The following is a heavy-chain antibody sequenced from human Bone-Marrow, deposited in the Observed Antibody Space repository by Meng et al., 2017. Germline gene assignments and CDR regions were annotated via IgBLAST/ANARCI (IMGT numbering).Heavy chain of an antibody. Sequence: SVKVFCKASGGTFSSYAITWVRQAPGQGLEWMGGLIPIFRTANYAQKFQGRVTITTDESTSTAYMDLTSLRSEDTAVYYCARGGLGAYGTYYYYGMDVWGQGTTVTVSS. CDR2: LIPIFRTA. J-gene: IGHJ6*02. CDR1: GGTFSSYA. V-gene: IGHV1-69*05. D-gene: IGHD1-26*01. CDR3: ARGGLGAYGTYYYYGMDV.